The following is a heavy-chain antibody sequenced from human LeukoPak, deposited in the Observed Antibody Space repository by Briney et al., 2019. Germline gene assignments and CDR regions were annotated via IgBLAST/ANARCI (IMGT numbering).Heavy chain of an antibody. CDR3: AKDRSSSGWYYFDY. CDR2: ISTSRRYI. CDR1: GFTFSTYS. Sequence: PGGSLRLSCAASGFTFSTYSINWVRQAPGKGLEWVSFISTSRRYIYYADSVKGRFTISRDNAKNSLYLQMNSLRAEDTAVYYCAKDRSSSGWYYFDYWGQGTLVTVSS. J-gene: IGHJ4*02. D-gene: IGHD6-19*01. V-gene: IGHV3-21*01.